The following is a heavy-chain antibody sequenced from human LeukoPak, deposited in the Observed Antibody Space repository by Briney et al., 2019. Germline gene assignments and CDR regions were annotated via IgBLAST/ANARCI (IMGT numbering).Heavy chain of an antibody. V-gene: IGHV4-59*12. CDR2: LYYSGST. Sequence: SETLSLTCTVSGDSISSYYWTWIRQPPGKGLEWIGCLYYSGSTDYNPSLKSRVTISVDTSKNQFSLKLSSVTAADTAVYYCARDRGTWNDDGFDYWGQGTLVTVSS. J-gene: IGHJ4*02. D-gene: IGHD1-1*01. CDR3: ARDRGTWNDDGFDY. CDR1: GDSISSYY.